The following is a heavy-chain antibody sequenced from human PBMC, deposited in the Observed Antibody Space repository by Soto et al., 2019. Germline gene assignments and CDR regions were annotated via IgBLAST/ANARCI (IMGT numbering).Heavy chain of an antibody. CDR3: AKDLRWLQLGYYFDY. J-gene: IGHJ4*02. CDR1: GFTFSSYG. D-gene: IGHD5-12*01. Sequence: QVQLVESGGGVVQPGRSLRLSCAASGFTFSSYGMHWVRQAPGKGLEWVAVISYDGSNKYYADSVKGRFTISRDNSKNTLYLQMNGLRAEDTAVYYCAKDLRWLQLGYYFDYWGQGTLVTVSS. V-gene: IGHV3-30*18. CDR2: ISYDGSNK.